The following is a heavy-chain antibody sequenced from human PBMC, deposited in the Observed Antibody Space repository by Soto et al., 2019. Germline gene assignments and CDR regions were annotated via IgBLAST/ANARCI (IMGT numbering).Heavy chain of an antibody. CDR3: ARVGEYSGYGVYFDY. V-gene: IGHV1-69*02. CDR2: IIPILGIT. CDR1: GGNFSSYT. Sequence: QVQLVQSGSEVKKPGSSVKVSCKASGGNFSSYTISWVRQAPGQGLEWMGRIIPILGITNYAQKFQGRVTITADKSTSTAYMELSSLRSEDTAVYYCARVGEYSGYGVYFDYSGQGTLVTVSS. D-gene: IGHD5-12*01. J-gene: IGHJ4*02.